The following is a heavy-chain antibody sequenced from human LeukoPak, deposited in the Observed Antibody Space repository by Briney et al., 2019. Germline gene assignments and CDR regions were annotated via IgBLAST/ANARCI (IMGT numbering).Heavy chain of an antibody. CDR2: IYYSGST. Sequence: ASETLVLTCNGSGCSISSYYWSLIRQPPGEGLEWVGYIYYSGSTNYNPSLKSRVTISVDTSKNQFSLKLSSVTAADTAVYYCARGPTGDYYYGMDVWGQGTTVTVSS. D-gene: IGHD1-14*01. CDR1: GCSISSYY. J-gene: IGHJ6*02. V-gene: IGHV4-59*01. CDR3: ARGPTGDYYYGMDV.